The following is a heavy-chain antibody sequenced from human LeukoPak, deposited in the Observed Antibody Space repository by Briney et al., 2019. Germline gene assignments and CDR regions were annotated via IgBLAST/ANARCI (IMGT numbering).Heavy chain of an antibody. CDR1: GFTFSSYS. Sequence: GGSLRLSCAASGFTFSSYSMNWVRQAPGKGLEWVSSISSSSSYIYYADSVKGRFTISRDNAKNSLYLQMNSPRAEDTAVYYCARDHRNIVVVTALDYYYYGMGVWGQGTTVTVSS. J-gene: IGHJ6*02. D-gene: IGHD2-21*02. CDR3: ARDHRNIVVVTALDYYYYGMGV. CDR2: ISSSSSYI. V-gene: IGHV3-21*01.